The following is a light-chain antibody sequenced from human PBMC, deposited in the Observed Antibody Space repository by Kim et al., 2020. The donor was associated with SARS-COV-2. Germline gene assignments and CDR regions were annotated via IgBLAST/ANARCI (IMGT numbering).Light chain of an antibody. V-gene: IGLV4-69*01. CDR2: INSVGSR. CDR3: QTWGTGIVL. Sequence: APVKITCSLSSGHSSYANAGHQQQPEKGPRFLMKINSVGSRSKGDGIPDRFSGSSSGAERYLTISSLQSEDEADYYCQTWGTGIVLFGGGTKLTVL. CDR1: SGHSSYA. J-gene: IGLJ2*01.